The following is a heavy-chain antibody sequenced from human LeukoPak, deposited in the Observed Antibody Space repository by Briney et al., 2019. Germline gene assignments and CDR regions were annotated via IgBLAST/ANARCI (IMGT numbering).Heavy chain of an antibody. CDR2: IKQDGSEK. J-gene: IGHJ4*02. CDR1: GFTFSSYW. CDR3: ARERNCSITSCLFDS. Sequence: GGSLRLSCAASGFTFSSYWMSWVRQAPGKGLEWVANIKQDGSEKYYVDSVKGRFTISRDNAKNSLYLQMNSLRAEDTAVYYCARERNCSITSCLFDSWGKGTWVTVSS. V-gene: IGHV3-7*01. D-gene: IGHD2-2*01.